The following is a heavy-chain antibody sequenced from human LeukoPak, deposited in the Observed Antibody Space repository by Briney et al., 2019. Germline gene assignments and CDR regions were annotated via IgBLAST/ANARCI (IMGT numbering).Heavy chain of an antibody. CDR2: ISDRGGST. CDR1: GFTFSSYA. CDR3: ARAGVVHDAFDI. Sequence: GGSLRLSRAASGFTFSSYAMNWVRQAPGKGLEWVSAISDRGGSTYYADSVKGRFTISRDNSKNTLYLQMNSLRAEDTAVYYCARAGVVHDAFDIWGQGTMVTVSS. J-gene: IGHJ3*02. D-gene: IGHD6-6*01. V-gene: IGHV3-23*01.